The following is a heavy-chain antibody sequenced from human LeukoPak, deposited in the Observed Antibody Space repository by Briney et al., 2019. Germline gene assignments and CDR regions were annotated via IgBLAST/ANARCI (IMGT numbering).Heavy chain of an antibody. Sequence: ASVKVSCKASGYTFTGYYMHWVRQAPGQGLEWMGWINPNSGGTNYAQKFQGRVTMTRDTSISTAYMELSRLRSADTAVYYCARAYDYDFWSGYRHDFDYWGQGTLVTVSS. V-gene: IGHV1-2*02. J-gene: IGHJ4*02. CDR3: ARAYDYDFWSGYRHDFDY. CDR2: INPNSGGT. D-gene: IGHD3-3*01. CDR1: GYTFTGYY.